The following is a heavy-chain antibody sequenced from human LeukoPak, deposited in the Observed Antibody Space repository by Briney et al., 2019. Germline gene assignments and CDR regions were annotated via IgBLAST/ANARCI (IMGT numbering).Heavy chain of an antibody. V-gene: IGHV3-48*04. D-gene: IGHD3-3*01. CDR1: GFTFSSYS. CDR2: ISSSSTI. Sequence: GGSLRLSCAASGFTFSSYSMNWVRQAPGKGLGWVSYISSSSTIYYADSVKGRFTISRDNAKNSLYLQMNSLRAEDTAVYYCARDTGSRITIFGVEPDYWGQGTLVTVSS. CDR3: ARDTGSRITIFGVEPDY. J-gene: IGHJ4*02.